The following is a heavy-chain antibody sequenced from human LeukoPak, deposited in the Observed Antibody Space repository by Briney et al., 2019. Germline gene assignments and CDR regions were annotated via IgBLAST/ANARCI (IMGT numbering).Heavy chain of an antibody. Sequence: SETLSLTCTVSGGSISSSSYYWGWIRQPPGKGLEWIGSIYYSGSTYYNPSLKSRVTISVDTSKNQFSLKLSSVTAADTAVYYCARDEISGSGRQVYYFDYWGQGTLVTVSS. V-gene: IGHV4-39*07. J-gene: IGHJ4*02. CDR3: ARDEISGSGRQVYYFDY. CDR2: IYYSGST. D-gene: IGHD6-19*01. CDR1: GGSISSSSYY.